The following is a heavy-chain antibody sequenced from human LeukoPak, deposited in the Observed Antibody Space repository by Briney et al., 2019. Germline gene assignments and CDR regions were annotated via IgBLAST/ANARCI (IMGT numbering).Heavy chain of an antibody. V-gene: IGHV1-18*01. J-gene: IGHJ3*02. CDR1: GYTFTSYG. CDR2: ISAYNGNT. CDR3: ARDRGQWLEGDAFDI. Sequence: ASVKVSCKASGYTFTSYGISWVRQAPGQGLEWMGWISAYNGNTNYAQKLQGRVTMTTDTSTSTAYMELRSLRSDDTAVYYCARDRGQWLEGDAFDIWGQGTMVTVSS. D-gene: IGHD6-19*01.